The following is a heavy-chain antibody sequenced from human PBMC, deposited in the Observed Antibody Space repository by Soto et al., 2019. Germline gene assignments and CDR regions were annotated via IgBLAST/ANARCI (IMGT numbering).Heavy chain of an antibody. CDR2: IHYSGTT. J-gene: IGHJ4*02. CDR1: GGSMRNYF. V-gene: IGHV4-59*01. CDR3: AAGEASSRNLAPYYLDF. Sequence: KPSETLSLTCTVSGGSMRNYFWTWIRQSPGKGLEWIGYIHYSGTTSFFPSYNPSLRSRVTISEDTSKNQFSLKLLSVTTADTAVYFCAAGEASSRNLAPYYLDFWGQGTLVTVSS. D-gene: IGHD6-13*01.